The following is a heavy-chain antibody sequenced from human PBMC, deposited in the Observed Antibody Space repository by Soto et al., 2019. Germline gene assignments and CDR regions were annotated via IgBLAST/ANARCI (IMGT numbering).Heavy chain of an antibody. V-gene: IGHV3-11*01. CDR1: GLTLSDYY. Sequence: GGSLRLSCVASGLTLSDYYMTWIRQAPGRGLEWVAYISSNTKMIFYSDSVKGRFTISRDNAKNALFLEMSGLRVEDSATYYCAGSGPIPAYDSSGYRKYGFSVWGQDTKVTVSS. CDR2: ISSNTKMI. D-gene: IGHD3-22*01. J-gene: IGHJ3*01. CDR3: AGSGPIPAYDSSGYRKYGFSV.